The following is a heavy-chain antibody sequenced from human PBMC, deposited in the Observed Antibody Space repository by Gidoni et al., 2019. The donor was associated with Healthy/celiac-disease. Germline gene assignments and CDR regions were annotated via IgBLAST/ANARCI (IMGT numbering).Heavy chain of an antibody. V-gene: IGHV4-4*02. Sequence: QVQLQESAPGLVKPSGTLSLTCAVSGGSISSSNWWSWVRQPPGKGLEWIGELYHSGSTNYNPSLKRRGTISVDKSKNQFSLKLSSVTAADTAVYYCARASLVRGVVTALLSGGLESWGQGTLVTVSS. CDR3: ARASLVRGVVTALLSGGLES. CDR2: LYHSGST. J-gene: IGHJ5*01. D-gene: IGHD2-21*02. CDR1: GGSISSSNW.